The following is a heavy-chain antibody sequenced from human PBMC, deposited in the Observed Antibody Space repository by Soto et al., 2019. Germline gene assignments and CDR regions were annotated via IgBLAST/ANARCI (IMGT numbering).Heavy chain of an antibody. CDR2: IKQDGSEK. J-gene: IGHJ3*02. CDR3: ARESGNSGYEEAFDI. D-gene: IGHD5-12*01. CDR1: GFTFSSYW. Sequence: PGGSLRLSCAASGFTFSSYWMSWVRQAPGKGLEWVANIKQDGSEKYYVDSVKGRFTISSDNAKNSLYLQMNSLRAEDTAVYYCARESGNSGYEEAFDIWGQGTMVTVSS. V-gene: IGHV3-7*01.